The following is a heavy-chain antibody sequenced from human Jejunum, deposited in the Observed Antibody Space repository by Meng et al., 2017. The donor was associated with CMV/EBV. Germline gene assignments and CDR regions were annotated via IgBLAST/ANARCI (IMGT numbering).Heavy chain of an antibody. CDR3: AHFVGGYYPSRPDY. J-gene: IGHJ4*02. CDR2: IYRGDDK. Sequence: HITLKEFGPTLVKPTQTLTLICSFSGFSPSTSGEGVGWIRQPPGKALEWLALIYRGDDKRYSPSLNSRLTIAKDTSKNEVVLTLTNMGPIDTGTYYCAHFVGGYYPSRPDYWGQGTLVTVSS. D-gene: IGHD1-26*01. V-gene: IGHV2-5*02. CDR1: GFSPSTSGEG.